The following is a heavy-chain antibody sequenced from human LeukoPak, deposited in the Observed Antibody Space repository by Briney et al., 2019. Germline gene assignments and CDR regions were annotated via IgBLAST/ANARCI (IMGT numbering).Heavy chain of an antibody. V-gene: IGHV4-59*08. D-gene: IGHD3-10*01. Sequence: SETLSLTCTVSGGSISSYYWSWIRQPPGKGLEWIGYIYYSGSTNYNPSLKSRVTISVDTSKNQFSLKLSSVTAADTAVYYCARQWLMYYYGSGSFDYWGQGTLVTVSS. CDR3: ARQWLMYYYGSGSFDY. CDR2: IYYSGST. J-gene: IGHJ4*02. CDR1: GGSISSYY.